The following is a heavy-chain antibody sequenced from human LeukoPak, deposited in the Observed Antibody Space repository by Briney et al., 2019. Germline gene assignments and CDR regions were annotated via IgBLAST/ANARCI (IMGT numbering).Heavy chain of an antibody. D-gene: IGHD2-15*01. CDR3: ARGSSVVVVAATLFDY. CDR1: GGSFSGYY. CDR2: INHSGST. J-gene: IGHJ4*02. V-gene: IGHV4-34*01. Sequence: SETLSLTCAVYGGSFSGYYWSWIRQPPEKGLEWIGEINHSGSTNYNPSLKSRVTISVDTSKNQFSLKLSSVTAADTAVYYCARGSSVVVVAATLFDYWGQGTLVTVSS.